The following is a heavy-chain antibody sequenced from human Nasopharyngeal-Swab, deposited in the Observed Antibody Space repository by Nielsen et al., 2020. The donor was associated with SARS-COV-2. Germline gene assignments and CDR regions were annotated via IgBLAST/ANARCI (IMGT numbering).Heavy chain of an antibody. V-gene: IGHV1-46*01. Sequence: ASVKVSCKASGYTFTSYYMHWVRQAPGQGLDWMGIINPSGGSTIYAQKFQGRVTITRDTSASTAYMELSSLRSEDTAVYYCARTMVVPAAIRENNWFEPWGQGTLVTVSS. CDR1: GYTFTSYY. D-gene: IGHD2-2*01. J-gene: IGHJ5*02. CDR3: ARTMVVPAAIRENNWFEP. CDR2: INPSGGST.